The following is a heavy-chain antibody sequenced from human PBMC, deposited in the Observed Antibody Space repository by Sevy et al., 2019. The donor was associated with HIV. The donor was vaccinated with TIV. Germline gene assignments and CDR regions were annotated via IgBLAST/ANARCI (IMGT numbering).Heavy chain of an antibody. V-gene: IGHV4-30-2*01. CDR1: GASVSGGGYS. Sequence: SETLSLTCTVSGASVSGGGYSWVWIRQPPGKGLEWIGYFFLRGTTHYNPSLRNRVTISVDHSKNLFSLTLNSVTDADTAVYYCARAAGDGLYYALDSWGLGTLVTVSS. J-gene: IGHJ4*02. CDR2: FFLRGTT. D-gene: IGHD3-22*01. CDR3: ARAAGDGLYYALDS.